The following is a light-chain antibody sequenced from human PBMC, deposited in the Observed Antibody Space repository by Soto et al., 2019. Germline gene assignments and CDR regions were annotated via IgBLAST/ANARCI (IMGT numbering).Light chain of an antibody. CDR1: QSVSSY. J-gene: IGKJ5*01. CDR3: QQRSNWPPIT. V-gene: IGKV3-11*01. CDR2: DAS. Sequence: EIVLTQSPATLSLSPGERATLSCRASQSVSSYLAWYQQKPGQAPRLLIYDASNRATGIPARFSGSGSGTDFTLTISTLELEDFAVYYGQQRSNWPPITFGQGTRLELK.